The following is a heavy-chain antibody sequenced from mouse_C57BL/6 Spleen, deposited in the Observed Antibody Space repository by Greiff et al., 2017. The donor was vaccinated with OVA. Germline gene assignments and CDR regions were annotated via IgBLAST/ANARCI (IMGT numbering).Heavy chain of an antibody. CDR3: AKKGGSSYAMDY. V-gene: IGHV2-5*01. CDR2: IWRGGST. Sequence: QVQLQQSGPGLVQPSQSLSITCTVSGFSLTSYGVHWVRQSPGKGLEWLGVIWRGGSTDYNAAFMSRLSITKDNSKSQVFFKMNSLQADDTAIYDCAKKGGSSYAMDYWGQGTSVTVSS. J-gene: IGHJ4*01. CDR1: GFSLTSYG. D-gene: IGHD1-1*01.